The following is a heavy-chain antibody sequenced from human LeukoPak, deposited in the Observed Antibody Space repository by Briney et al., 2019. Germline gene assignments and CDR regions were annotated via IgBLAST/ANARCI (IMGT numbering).Heavy chain of an antibody. CDR2: ISNSGST. CDR1: GASFSGFS. V-gene: IGHV4-34*01. Sequence: SETLSLTCGFSGASFSGFSWSWIRQPPGKGREWIGDISNSGSTNYNPSLKSRVTISVDTSKNQFSLKLSSVTAADTAVYYCARAGYSSGWYTYFDYWGQGTLVTVSS. J-gene: IGHJ4*02. CDR3: ARAGYSSGWYTYFDY. D-gene: IGHD6-19*01.